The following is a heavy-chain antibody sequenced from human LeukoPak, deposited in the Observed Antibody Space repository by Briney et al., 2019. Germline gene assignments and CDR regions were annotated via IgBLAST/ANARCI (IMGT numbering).Heavy chain of an antibody. V-gene: IGHV4-39*07. CDR1: GGSISSSSYY. CDR3: AKAGSSLPHDY. J-gene: IGHJ4*02. D-gene: IGHD6-13*01. Sequence: PSETLSLTCTVSGGSISSSSYYWGWIRQPPGKGLEWIGSIYYSGSTYYNPSLKSRVTISVDTSKNQFSLRLSSVTAADTAVYYCAKAGSSLPHDYWGQGTLVTVSS. CDR2: IYYSGST.